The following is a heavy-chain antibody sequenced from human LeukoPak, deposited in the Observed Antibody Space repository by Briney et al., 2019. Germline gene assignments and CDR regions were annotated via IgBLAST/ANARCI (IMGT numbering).Heavy chain of an antibody. D-gene: IGHD6-19*01. V-gene: IGHV3-7*01. CDR2: IKQDGSEK. CDR3: ARSKRVAGTRDSLYYYYYMDV. Sequence: GGSLRLSCAASGFTFSSYWMSWVRQAPGKGLEWVANIKQDGSEKYYVDSVKGQFTISRDNAKNSLYLQMNSLRAEDTAVYYCARSKRVAGTRDSLYYYYYMDVWGKGTTVTVSS. J-gene: IGHJ6*03. CDR1: GFTFSSYW.